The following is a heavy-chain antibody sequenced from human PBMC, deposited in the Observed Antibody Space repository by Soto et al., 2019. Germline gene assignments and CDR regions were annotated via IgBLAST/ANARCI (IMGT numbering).Heavy chain of an antibody. D-gene: IGHD3-10*01. CDR2: ISGSGGST. J-gene: IGHJ6*03. V-gene: IGHV3-23*01. CDR3: ATERGSDYYYYMDV. Sequence: EVQLLESGGGLVQPGGSLRLSCAASGFTFISYAMSWVRQAPGKGLEWVSAISGSGGSTYYAYSVKGRFTISRDNSKNTLYLQMNSLRAEDTAVYYCATERGSDYYYYMDVWGKGTTVTVSS. CDR1: GFTFISYA.